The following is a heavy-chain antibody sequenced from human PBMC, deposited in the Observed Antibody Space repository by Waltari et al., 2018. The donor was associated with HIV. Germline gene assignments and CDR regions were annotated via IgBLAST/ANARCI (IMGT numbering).Heavy chain of an antibody. Sequence: EVQLVESGGGLVQPGGSLRLSCAASGFTFSSYSMNWVRQAPGKGREWVSYISISSSTIYYADSVKGRFTISRDNAKNSLYLQMNSLRAEDTAVYYCAREGYDFWSGYSLYYFDYWGQGTLVTVSS. CDR2: ISISSSTI. CDR1: GFTFSSYS. J-gene: IGHJ4*02. CDR3: AREGYDFWSGYSLYYFDY. V-gene: IGHV3-48*01. D-gene: IGHD3-3*01.